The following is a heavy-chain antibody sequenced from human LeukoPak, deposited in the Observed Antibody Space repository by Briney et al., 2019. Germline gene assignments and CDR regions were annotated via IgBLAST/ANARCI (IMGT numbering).Heavy chain of an antibody. CDR1: GFTFSSYS. V-gene: IGHV3-48*01. Sequence: GGSLRLSCAASGFTFSSYSMNWVRQAPGKGLEWVSYISSSSSTIYYADSVKGRFTISRDNAKNSLYLQMNSLRAEDTAVYYCAGDPRLSQYYGDYSEVYFDYWGQGTLVTVSS. CDR2: ISSSSSTI. D-gene: IGHD4-17*01. J-gene: IGHJ4*02. CDR3: AGDPRLSQYYGDYSEVYFDY.